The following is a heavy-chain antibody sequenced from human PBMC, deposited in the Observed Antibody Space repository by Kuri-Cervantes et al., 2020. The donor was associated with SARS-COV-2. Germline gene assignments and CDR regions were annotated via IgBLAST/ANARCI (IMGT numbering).Heavy chain of an antibody. Sequence: LSLTCAASGFTFSSYAMSWVRQAPGKGLEWVSVIYSGGSTYYADSVKGRFTISRDNAKNSLYLQMNSLRDEDTAVYYCARDRSPYCGGDCYHDYWGQGTLVTVSS. CDR2: IYSGGST. CDR1: GFTFSSYA. CDR3: ARDRSPYCGGDCYHDY. D-gene: IGHD2-21*02. J-gene: IGHJ4*02. V-gene: IGHV3-66*01.